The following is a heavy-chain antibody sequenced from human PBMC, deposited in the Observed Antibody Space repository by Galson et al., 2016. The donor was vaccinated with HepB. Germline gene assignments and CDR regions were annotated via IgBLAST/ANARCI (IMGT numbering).Heavy chain of an antibody. CDR1: GYTFIAYG. J-gene: IGHJ4*02. CDR2: ISAYDGQT. CDR3: ARRALALDY. Sequence: SVKVSCKASGYTFIAYGISWVRQAPGQGLEWMGWISAYDGQTHYAQNFQGRVTMTTETSTSAAYMELKNLKFDDTAVYYCARRALALDYWGQGTPVTVSP. D-gene: IGHD1-1*01. V-gene: IGHV1-18*01.